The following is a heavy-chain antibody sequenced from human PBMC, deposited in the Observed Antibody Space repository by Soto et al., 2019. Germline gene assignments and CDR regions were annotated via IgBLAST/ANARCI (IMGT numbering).Heavy chain of an antibody. CDR2: IYYSGST. CDR1: GGSISSGGYY. V-gene: IGHV4-31*01. D-gene: IGHD6-6*01. J-gene: IGHJ3*02. Sequence: QVQLQESGPGLVKPSQTLSLTCTVSGGSISSGGYYWSWIRQHPGKGLEWIGYIYYSGSTSYNPFLLSLVILSVDMSKNQFSLKLVSVTAAHTAVYYGARDRQEYSSSSDVFDIWCQGTMVTASS. CDR3: ARDRQEYSSSSDVFDI.